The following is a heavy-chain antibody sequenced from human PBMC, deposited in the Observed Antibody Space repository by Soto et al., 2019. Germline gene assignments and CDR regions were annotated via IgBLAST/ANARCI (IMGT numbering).Heavy chain of an antibody. CDR2: INHSGST. J-gene: IGHJ6*03. V-gene: IGHV4-34*01. CDR3: ARGRSSSSWHYCYYYYMDV. D-gene: IGHD6-13*01. CDR1: GGSFSGYY. Sequence: SETLSLTCAVYGGSFSGYYWSWIRQPPGKGLEWIGEINHSGSTNYNPSLKSRVTISVDTSKNQFSLKLSSVTAADTAVYYCARGRSSSSWHYCYYYYMDVWGKGTTVTVSS.